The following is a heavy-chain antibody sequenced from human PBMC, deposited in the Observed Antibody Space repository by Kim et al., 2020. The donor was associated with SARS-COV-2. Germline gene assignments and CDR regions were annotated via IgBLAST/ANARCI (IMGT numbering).Heavy chain of an antibody. CDR2: ISNSGGST. Sequence: GGSLRLSCVASGFTFSNYAMNWVRQAPGKGLEWVSEISNSGGSTYYADSVKGRFTISRDNSKNTLYVQMNSLRAEDTAVYYCAKVPQVFCGGDCYFDYWGQGTLVTVSS. CDR1: GFTFSNYA. J-gene: IGHJ4*02. D-gene: IGHD2-21*02. V-gene: IGHV3-23*01. CDR3: AKVPQVFCGGDCYFDY.